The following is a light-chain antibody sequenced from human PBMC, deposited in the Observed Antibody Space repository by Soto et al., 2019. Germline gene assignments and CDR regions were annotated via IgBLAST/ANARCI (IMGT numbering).Light chain of an antibody. CDR1: SSDVGSYNR. CDR3: SSYTSSSTFPYV. Sequence: QSVLTQPPSVSGSPGQSVTISCTGTSSDVGSYNRVSWYQQPPGTAPKLMIYEVNNRPSGVPDRFPGSKSGKTASLTISGLQAGDEAEYYCSSYTSSSTFPYVFGTGTKVTVL. J-gene: IGLJ1*01. V-gene: IGLV2-18*02. CDR2: EVN.